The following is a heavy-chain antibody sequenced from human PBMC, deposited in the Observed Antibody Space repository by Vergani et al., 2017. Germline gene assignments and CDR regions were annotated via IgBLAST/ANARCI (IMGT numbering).Heavy chain of an antibody. Sequence: QVQLVQSGAEVKKPGSSVKVSCKTPADTFSNFAISWVRQAPGQGLGWMGRLIPLFGTPKYAQKVKGRVTITADESTSTVYMELSSLRSDDTAVYYCARSGSSGWFEGYFDLWGRGTIVTVSS. D-gene: IGHD6-19*01. CDR1: ADTFSNFA. V-gene: IGHV1-69*13. CDR2: LIPLFGTP. J-gene: IGHJ2*01. CDR3: ARSGSSGWFEGYFDL.